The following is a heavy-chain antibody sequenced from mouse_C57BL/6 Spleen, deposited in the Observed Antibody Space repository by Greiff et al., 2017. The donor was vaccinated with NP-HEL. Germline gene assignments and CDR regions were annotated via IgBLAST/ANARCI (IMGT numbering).Heavy chain of an antibody. CDR2: IWSGGST. V-gene: IGHV2-2*01. J-gene: IGHJ4*01. D-gene: IGHD2-5*01. CDR3: ARGRSNLYAMDY. Sequence: QVQLQQSGPGLVQPSQSLSITCTVSGFSLTSYGVHWVRQSPGKGLEWLGVIWSGGSTDYNAAFISRLSISKDNSKSQVFFKMNSLQADDTAIYYCARGRSNLYAMDYWGQGTSVTVSS. CDR1: GFSLTSYG.